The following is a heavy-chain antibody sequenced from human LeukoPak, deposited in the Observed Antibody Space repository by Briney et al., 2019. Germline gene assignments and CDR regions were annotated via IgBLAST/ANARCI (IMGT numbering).Heavy chain of an antibody. CDR2: INHSGNT. J-gene: IGHJ3*02. D-gene: IGHD6-6*01. CDR3: ARHGLVAARHAFDI. Sequence: GSLRLSCAASGFTVSSNYMRWIRQPPGKGLEWIGEINHSGNTNYNPSLKSRITISVDTSKDQFTLKLTSVTAADTAVYYCARHGLVAARHAFDIWGQGTMVTVSS. V-gene: IGHV4-34*01. CDR1: GFTVSSNY.